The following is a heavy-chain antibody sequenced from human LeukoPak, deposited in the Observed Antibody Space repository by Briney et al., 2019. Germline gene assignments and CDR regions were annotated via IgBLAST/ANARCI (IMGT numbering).Heavy chain of an antibody. Sequence: PGGSLRLSCAASGFTLSGYWMYWVRQVPGKGLLWISRISHHGTTTDYADPVKGRFTISRDIAENTLYLQMDSLRVDDTAVYYCAKAVGASRPFDYGGQGTLVPVPA. V-gene: IGHV3-74*01. D-gene: IGHD1-26*01. CDR3: AKAVGASRPFDY. CDR2: ISHHGTTT. CDR1: GFTLSGYW. J-gene: IGHJ4*02.